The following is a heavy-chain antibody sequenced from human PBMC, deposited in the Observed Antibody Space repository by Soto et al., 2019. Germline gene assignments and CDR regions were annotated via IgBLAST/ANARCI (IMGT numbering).Heavy chain of an antibody. CDR1: GYTFTSYY. CDR2: INPSDGST. V-gene: IGHV1-46*01. J-gene: IGHJ4*02. D-gene: IGHD3-10*01. Sequence: ASVKVSCKASGYTFTSYYMHWVRQAPGQGLEWMGIINPSDGSTSYAQKFQGRVTMTRDTSTSTVYMELSSLRSEDTAVYYCASELGDLAGLFDYWGQGTLVTVSS. CDR3: ASELGDLAGLFDY.